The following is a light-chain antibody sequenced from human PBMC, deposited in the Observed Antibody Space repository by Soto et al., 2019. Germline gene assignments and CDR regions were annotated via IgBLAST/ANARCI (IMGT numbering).Light chain of an antibody. J-gene: IGLJ1*01. Sequence: QSVLTQPPSVSGAPGQRVTISCTGNSSNIGAGYDVHWYQQFPGTAPKLLIYGNSNRPSGVPDRFSGSKSGTSASLAITGLQAEDEADYYCQSYDSSLSGVFGSGTKVTV. CDR1: SSNIGAGYD. V-gene: IGLV1-40*01. CDR3: QSYDSSLSGV. CDR2: GNS.